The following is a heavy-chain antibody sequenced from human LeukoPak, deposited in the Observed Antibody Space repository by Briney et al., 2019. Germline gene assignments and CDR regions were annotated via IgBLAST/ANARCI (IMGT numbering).Heavy chain of an antibody. J-gene: IGHJ4*02. CDR1: GYSISSGYY. CDR2: IYHSGST. V-gene: IGHV4-38-2*01. D-gene: IGHD6-19*01. CDR3: ARRGSGWEVYYFDY. Sequence: SETLSLTCAVSGYSISSGYYWGWIRQPPGKGLEWIGSIYHSGSTYYNPSLKSRVTISVDTSKNQFSLKLSSVTAADTAVYYCARRGSGWEVYYFDYWGRGTLVTVSS.